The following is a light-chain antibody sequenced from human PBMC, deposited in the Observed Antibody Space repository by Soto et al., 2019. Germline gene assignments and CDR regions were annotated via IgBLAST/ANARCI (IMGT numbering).Light chain of an antibody. CDR2: TTS. CDR1: QGINNW. Sequence: DIPMTQSPSSVSASVGDRVTITCRASQGINNWLAWYQQKPGKAPKLLIYTTSSWQSGVPSRFSGSGSGTDFTLTISSLQPEDSATYCCQQANSFPLTFGGGTKVEIK. V-gene: IGKV1D-12*01. CDR3: QQANSFPLT. J-gene: IGKJ4*01.